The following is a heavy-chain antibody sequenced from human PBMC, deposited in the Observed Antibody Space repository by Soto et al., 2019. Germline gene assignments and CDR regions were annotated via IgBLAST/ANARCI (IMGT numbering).Heavy chain of an antibody. V-gene: IGHV3-23*01. Sequence: GGSLRLSCAATGFTFSDYAMKWVRQTPGKGLEWVSSIGSTGSKIFYADSVKGRFTISRDNSRNTLYLQMNSLRAEDTAVYYCAKSARRQQLANYYFDYWGQGTLVTVSS. CDR3: AKSARRQQLANYYFDY. J-gene: IGHJ4*02. D-gene: IGHD6-13*01. CDR1: GFTFSDYA. CDR2: IGSTGSKI.